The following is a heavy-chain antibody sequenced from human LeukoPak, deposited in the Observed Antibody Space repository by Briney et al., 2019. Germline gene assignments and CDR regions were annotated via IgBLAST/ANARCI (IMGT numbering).Heavy chain of an antibody. CDR2: ISVNSGGT. Sequence: ASVKVSCTASGYTFTTYSLAWVRQAPGQSLEWMGWISVNSGGTNYAQSFQDRVTLTRDTSTNTAYLELRSLRSDDTAIIYCATATQPRGFFLHWGQGTLVTVSS. CDR3: ATATQPRGFFLH. J-gene: IGHJ1*01. V-gene: IGHV1-18*01. D-gene: IGHD2-2*01. CDR1: GYTFTTYS.